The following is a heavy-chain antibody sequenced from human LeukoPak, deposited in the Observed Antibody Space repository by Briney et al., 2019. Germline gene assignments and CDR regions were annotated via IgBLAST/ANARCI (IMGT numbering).Heavy chain of an antibody. D-gene: IGHD3-22*01. CDR2: ISSSSSYI. Sequence: GGSLRLFCAASGFTFSTYSMSGVRQAPREGLVGVSSISSSSSYISYADSMKGRFTVSSDNDKNSMYLQMNSLRAEDTGVYYCARDRRSESSGYYYSDYWGQGTLVTVSS. J-gene: IGHJ4*02. CDR3: ARDRRSESSGYYYSDY. V-gene: IGHV3-21*01. CDR1: GFTFSTYS.